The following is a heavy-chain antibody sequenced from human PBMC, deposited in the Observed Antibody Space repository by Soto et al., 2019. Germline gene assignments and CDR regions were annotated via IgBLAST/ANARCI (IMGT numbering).Heavy chain of an antibody. CDR3: AKDRHYGSGTYSDSYLDY. D-gene: IGHD3-10*01. J-gene: IGHJ4*02. CDR2: ISGSGGTT. CDR1: GFTFNSYA. Sequence: EVQLLESGGGLVQPGGSLRLSCGGSGFTFNSYAMNWVRQAPGKGLEWVSAISGSGGTTYYANSVKGRFTISRDQSKDTLYLQMNSLRAEDTAIYYCAKDRHYGSGTYSDSYLDYWGQGALVSVSS. V-gene: IGHV3-23*01.